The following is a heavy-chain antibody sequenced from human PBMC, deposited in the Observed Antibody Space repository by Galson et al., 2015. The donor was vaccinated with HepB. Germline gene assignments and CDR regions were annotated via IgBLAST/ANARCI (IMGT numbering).Heavy chain of an antibody. CDR2: VIPIFGKA. V-gene: IGHV1-69*06. J-gene: IGHJ4*02. CDR3: ARGHYGTESFYKDHYFDF. D-gene: IGHD3-10*01. CDR1: GVTFNTYT. Sequence: SVKVSCKASGVTFNTYTISWVRQAPGQGLEWMGGVIPIFGKANYAQKFHGRVTISADISTDTSYLQLSGLRSEDTAVYFCARGHYGTESFYKDHYFDFWGQGTLVTVSS.